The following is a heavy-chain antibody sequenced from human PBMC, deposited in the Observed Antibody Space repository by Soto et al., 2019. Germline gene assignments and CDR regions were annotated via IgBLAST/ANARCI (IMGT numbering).Heavy chain of an antibody. D-gene: IGHD6-19*01. Sequence: QVQLQESGPGLVKPSGTLSLTCAVSGGSISSSNWWSWVRQPPGKGLEWIGEIYHSGSTNYNPSRKSRVTISGGKSKIPFSLKLSSVPAAGTAVYYCARVAVAGTRVAYWGQGTLVTVSS. CDR2: IYHSGST. CDR3: ARVAVAGTRVAY. V-gene: IGHV4-4*02. CDR1: GGSISSSNW. J-gene: IGHJ4*02.